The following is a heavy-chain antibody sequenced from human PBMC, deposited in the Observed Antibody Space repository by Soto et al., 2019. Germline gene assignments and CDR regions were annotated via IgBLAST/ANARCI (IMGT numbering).Heavy chain of an antibody. V-gene: IGHV3-11*05. CDR3: VRAYYYGMDV. D-gene: IGHD2-21*01. CDR1: GFTFSAYY. Sequence: QEQLVESGGGLVRPGGSLRLSCAASGFTFSAYYMTWMRQAPGKGLEWVSYITSSSDYTNYAGSVKGRFTISRDNAKNSMYLQMNSLRVEDTAVYYCVRAYYYGMDVWGQGTTVTVSS. J-gene: IGHJ6*02. CDR2: ITSSSDYT.